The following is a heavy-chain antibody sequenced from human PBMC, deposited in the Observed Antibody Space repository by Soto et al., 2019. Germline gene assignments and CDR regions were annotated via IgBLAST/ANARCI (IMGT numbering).Heavy chain of an antibody. V-gene: IGHV4-34*01. CDR2: INHSGST. CDR3: ARGYGPIVGNYYFDY. D-gene: IGHD4-17*01. J-gene: IGHJ4*02. Sequence: QVQLQQWGAGLLKPSETLSLTCAVYGGSFSGYYWSWIRQPPGKGLEWIGEINHSGSTNYNPSLKRRVTIXXDXSXXPVSLKLSSVTAADTAVYYCARGYGPIVGNYYFDYWGQGTLVTVSS. CDR1: GGSFSGYY.